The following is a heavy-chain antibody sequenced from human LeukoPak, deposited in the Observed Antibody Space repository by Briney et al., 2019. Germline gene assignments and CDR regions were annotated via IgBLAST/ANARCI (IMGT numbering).Heavy chain of an antibody. D-gene: IGHD3-3*01. CDR2: TSYDGSNE. CDR3: ARGLWSGYQAPVAY. V-gene: IGHV3-30-3*01. J-gene: IGHJ4*02. CDR1: GFTVSSYA. Sequence: GGSLRLSCAASGFTVSSYAMHWIRQAPGKGLEWAAVTSYDGSNEYYADSVKGRFTISRDNSKNTLYLQMNSLRPEDTAVYYCARGLWSGYQAPVAYWGQGTLVTVSS.